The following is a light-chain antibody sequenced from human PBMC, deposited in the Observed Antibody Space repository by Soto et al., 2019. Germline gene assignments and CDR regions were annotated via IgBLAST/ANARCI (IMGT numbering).Light chain of an antibody. CDR2: GVS. CDR3: NSYAGTSYV. J-gene: IGLJ1*01. Sequence: QSVLTQPASVSGSPGQSITISCTGTSSDVGRYNYVSWYQRFPGKAPKLIIYGVSNRPSGVSSRFSGSKSGNTASLTISGLQTEDEADYYCNSYAGTSYVFGTGTKVTVL. V-gene: IGLV2-14*01. CDR1: SSDVGRYNY.